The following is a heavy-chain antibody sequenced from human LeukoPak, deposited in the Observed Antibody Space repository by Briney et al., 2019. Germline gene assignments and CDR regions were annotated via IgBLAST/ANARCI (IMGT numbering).Heavy chain of an antibody. J-gene: IGHJ4*02. D-gene: IGHD1-26*01. CDR2: IIPMFGTA. CDR3: ARVFARGGEISGSYHCY. V-gene: IGHV1-69*05. Sequence: SVKVSCKASGGTFSSYAISWVRQAPGQGLEWMGGIIPMFGTANYAQKFQGRVTITTEESTSTAYMELSSLGSEDTAMYYCARVFARGGEISGSYHCYWGQGTLVTVSS. CDR1: GGTFSSYA.